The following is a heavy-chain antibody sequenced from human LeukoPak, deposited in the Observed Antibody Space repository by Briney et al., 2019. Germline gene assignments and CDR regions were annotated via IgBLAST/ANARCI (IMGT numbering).Heavy chain of an antibody. Sequence: SETLSLTCTVSGDSISSSSYYWGWIRQPPGKGLEWIGSIYYSGTTYYNPSLKSRVTISVDTSKNPFSLKLTSVTAADTAVYYCARQGYCSSTNCYVDYWGQGTLVTVSS. CDR1: GDSISSSSYY. V-gene: IGHV4-39*01. CDR2: IYYSGTT. J-gene: IGHJ4*02. CDR3: ARQGYCSSTNCYVDY. D-gene: IGHD2-2*01.